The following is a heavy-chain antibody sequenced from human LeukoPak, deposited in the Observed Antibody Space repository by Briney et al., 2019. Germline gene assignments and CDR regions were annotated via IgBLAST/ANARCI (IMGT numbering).Heavy chain of an antibody. CDR1: GGTFSSYA. J-gene: IGHJ6*04. Sequence: GASVKVSCKASGGTFSSYAISWVRQAPGQGLEWMGGIIPIFGTANYAQKFQGRVTITADESTSTAYMELSSLRSEDTAVYYCARVGSITMVRGVPHPGMSYYYGMDVWGKGTTVTVSS. V-gene: IGHV1-69*13. CDR3: ARVGSITMVRGVPHPGMSYYYGMDV. CDR2: IIPIFGTA. D-gene: IGHD3-10*01.